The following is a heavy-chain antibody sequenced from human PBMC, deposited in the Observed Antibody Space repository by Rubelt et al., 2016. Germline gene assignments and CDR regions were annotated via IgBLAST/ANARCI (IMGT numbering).Heavy chain of an antibody. Sequence: QVQLVESGGGVVQPGGSLRLSCAASGFTFSSYGMHWVRQAPGKGLEWVAFIRYDGSNKYYADSGRGRFPISRDNSKNTLYLQMNSLRAEDTAVYYCAKDKPERITMVRGVHYGHYFDYWGQGTLVTVSS. CDR1: GFTFSSYG. J-gene: IGHJ4*02. V-gene: IGHV3-30*02. CDR2: IRYDGSNK. CDR3: AKDKPERITMVRGVHYGHYFDY. D-gene: IGHD3-10*01.